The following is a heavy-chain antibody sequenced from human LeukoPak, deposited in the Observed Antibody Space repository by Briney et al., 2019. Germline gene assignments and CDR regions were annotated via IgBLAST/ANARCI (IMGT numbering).Heavy chain of an antibody. J-gene: IGHJ4*02. CDR2: ITWNSVGI. Sequence: GGSLRLSCAASGFTFYDYATHWVRRAPGKALEWGSDITWNSVGIGYAVSVKCRFTISRNKAKNSLYLQMNSLRAEDTALYYCAEDVSLYYDTSGYPHCWGQGTLVTASS. V-gene: IGHV3-9*01. CDR3: AEDVSLYYDTSGYPHC. CDR1: GFTFYDYA. D-gene: IGHD3-22*01.